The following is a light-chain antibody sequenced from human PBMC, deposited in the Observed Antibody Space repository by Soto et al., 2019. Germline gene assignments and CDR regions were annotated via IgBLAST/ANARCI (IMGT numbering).Light chain of an antibody. J-gene: IGKJ3*01. CDR2: AAS. Sequence: DIQMTQSTTSLSASVGDRVTITCRASQGMRNFVAWYQQKPGKAPKLLIYAASTLQSGVPSRFSGSGYGTDFNLTINSLQPEDVATYSCQQYSSVPVFGPGTKVEI. CDR1: QGMRNF. V-gene: IGKV1-27*01. CDR3: QQYSSVPV.